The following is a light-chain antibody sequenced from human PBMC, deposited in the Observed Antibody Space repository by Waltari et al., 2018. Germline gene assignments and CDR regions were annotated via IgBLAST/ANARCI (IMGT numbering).Light chain of an antibody. CDR3: SSYTSSSTLVV. Sequence: LTQPASVSGSPGQSITISCTGTSSDVGGYNYVPWYQQHPGKAPKLMIYDVSNRPSGVSNRFSGSKSGNTASLTISGLQAEDEADYYCSSYTSSSTLVVVGGGTKLTVL. J-gene: IGLJ2*01. CDR1: SSDVGGYNY. V-gene: IGLV2-14*03. CDR2: DVS.